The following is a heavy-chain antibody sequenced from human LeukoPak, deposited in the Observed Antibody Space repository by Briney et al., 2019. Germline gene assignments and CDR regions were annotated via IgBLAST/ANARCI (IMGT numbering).Heavy chain of an antibody. J-gene: IGHJ5*02. Sequence: KPSETLSLTCTVSGGSISSSSYYWGWIRQPPGKGLEWIWSIYYSGGTYYNPSLKSRVTLSVDTSTNKFSLKLRSVTAADTAVYYCGAVAGRDRYNWFDPWGEGTLVTVSS. CDR1: GGSISSSSYY. CDR2: IYYSGGT. V-gene: IGHV4-39*01. D-gene: IGHD6-19*01. CDR3: GAVAGRDRYNWFDP.